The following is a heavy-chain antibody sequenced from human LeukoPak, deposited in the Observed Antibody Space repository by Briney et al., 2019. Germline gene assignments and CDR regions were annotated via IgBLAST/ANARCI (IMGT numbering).Heavy chain of an antibody. D-gene: IGHD3-3*01. V-gene: IGHV4-59*01. CDR2: IYYSGST. J-gene: IGHJ6*03. CDR3: ARVPGGDFWSGYLAGGVVYYMDV. CDR1: GLTSNNYA. Sequence: GSLRLSCAASGLTSNNYAMSWVRQAPGKGLEWIGYIYYSGSTNYNPSLKSRVTISVDTSKNQFSLKLSSVTAADTAVYYCARVPGGDFWSGYLAGGVVYYMDVWGKGTTVTVSS.